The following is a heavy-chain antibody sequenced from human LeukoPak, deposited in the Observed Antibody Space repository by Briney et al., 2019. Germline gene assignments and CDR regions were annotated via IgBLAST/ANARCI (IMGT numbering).Heavy chain of an antibody. J-gene: IGHJ4*02. D-gene: IGHD6-19*01. CDR3: ARGWEYSSGQRNFDY. V-gene: IGHV4-61*01. Sequence: SETLSLTCTVSGGSVSSDNYYWTWIRQPPGKGLEWIGEINHSGSTNYNPSLKSRVTISVDTSKNQFSLKLSSETAADTAVYYCARGWEYSSGQRNFDYWGQGTLVTVSS. CDR1: GGSVSSDNYY. CDR2: INHSGST.